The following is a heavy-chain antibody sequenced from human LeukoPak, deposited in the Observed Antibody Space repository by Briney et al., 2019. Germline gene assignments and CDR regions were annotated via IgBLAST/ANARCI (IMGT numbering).Heavy chain of an antibody. CDR3: ARVSVEIADDAFDI. Sequence: SVKVSCKASGGTFSSYAISWVRQAPVQGLEWMGGIIPIFGTANYAQKFQGRVTITADESTSTAYMELSSLRSEDTAVYYCARVSVEIADDAFDIWGQGTMVTVSS. CDR2: IIPIFGTA. CDR1: GGTFSSYA. D-gene: IGHD2-15*01. V-gene: IGHV1-69*13. J-gene: IGHJ3*02.